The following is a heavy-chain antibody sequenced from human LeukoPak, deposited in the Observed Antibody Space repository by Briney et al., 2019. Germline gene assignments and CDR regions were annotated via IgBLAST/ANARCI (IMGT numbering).Heavy chain of an antibody. V-gene: IGHV1-8*01. J-gene: IGHJ4*02. Sequence: ASVKVSCKASGYTFTSYDFNWVRQATGQRPEWMGWMSPNSGDTGYAQKFQDRVTMTRNTSISTAYMELSSLRSDDTAVYYCARGPPNWGYDYWGPGTLVTVSS. D-gene: IGHD7-27*01. CDR1: GYTFTSYD. CDR2: MSPNSGDT. CDR3: ARGPPNWGYDY.